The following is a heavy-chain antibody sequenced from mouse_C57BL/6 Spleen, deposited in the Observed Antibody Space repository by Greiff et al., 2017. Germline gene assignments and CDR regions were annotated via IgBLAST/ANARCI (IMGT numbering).Heavy chain of an antibody. J-gene: IGHJ2*01. CDR3: ARPSSGFDY. Sequence: EVKLVESGGGLVKPGGSLKLSCAASGFTFSDYGMHWVRQAPEKGLEWVAYISSGSSTIYYADTVKGRFTISRDNAKNTLFLQMTSLRSEDTAMYYCARPSSGFDYWGQGTTLTVSS. D-gene: IGHD3-2*02. CDR1: GFTFSDYG. CDR2: ISSGSSTI. V-gene: IGHV5-17*01.